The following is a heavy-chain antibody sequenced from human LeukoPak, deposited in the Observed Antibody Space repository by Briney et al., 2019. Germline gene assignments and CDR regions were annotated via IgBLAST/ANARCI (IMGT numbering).Heavy chain of an antibody. Sequence: SETLSLTCTVSGDSVTSSSYSWGWIRQSPGKGLEWIGTIYYYGSTYYNPSLKSRVTMSLDTSKNQFSLNLSSVTAADTAVFYCARLSTWNDGVDAFDIWGQGTMVTVSS. CDR3: ARLSTWNDGVDAFDI. V-gene: IGHV4-39*07. CDR2: IYYYGST. D-gene: IGHD1-1*01. CDR1: GDSVTSSSYS. J-gene: IGHJ3*02.